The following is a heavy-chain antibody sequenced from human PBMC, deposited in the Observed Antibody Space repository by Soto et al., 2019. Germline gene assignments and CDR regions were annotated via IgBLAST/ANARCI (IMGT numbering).Heavy chain of an antibody. V-gene: IGHV1-69*13. CDR2: IIPIFGTA. Sequence: SVKVSCKXSGGTFSSYAISWVRQAPGQGLEWMGGIIPIFGTANYAQKFQGRVTITADESTSTAYMELSSLRSEDTAVYYCASTLLLMVRGSRYYYGMDVWGQGTTVTVSS. CDR3: ASTLLLMVRGSRYYYGMDV. CDR1: GGTFSSYA. J-gene: IGHJ6*02. D-gene: IGHD3-10*01.